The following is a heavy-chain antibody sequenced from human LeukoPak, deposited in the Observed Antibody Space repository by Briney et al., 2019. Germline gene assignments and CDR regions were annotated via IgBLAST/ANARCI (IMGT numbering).Heavy chain of an antibody. CDR1: GFTFSSYG. V-gene: IGHV3-30*18. Sequence: PGGSLRLSCAASGFTFSSYGMHWVRQAPGKGLEWVAVISYDGSNKYYADSVKGRFTISRDNSKNTLYLQMNSLRAEDTAVYYCAKGGGRSGCDYWGRGTLVTVSS. CDR3: AKGGGRSGCDY. J-gene: IGHJ4*02. CDR2: ISYDGSNK. D-gene: IGHD6-19*01.